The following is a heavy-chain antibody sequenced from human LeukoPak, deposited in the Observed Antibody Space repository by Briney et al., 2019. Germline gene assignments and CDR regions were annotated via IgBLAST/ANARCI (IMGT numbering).Heavy chain of an antibody. CDR2: ISSSSSYI. D-gene: IGHD3-22*01. J-gene: IGHJ4*02. CDR1: GFTFSSYS. Sequence: GGSLRLPCAASGFTFSSYSMNWVRQAPGKGLEWVSSISSSSSYIYYADSVKGRFTISRDNAKNSLYLQMNSLRAEDTAVYYCARDVLYYDSSGYYGPGVDYWGQGTLVTVSS. V-gene: IGHV3-21*01. CDR3: ARDVLYYDSSGYYGPGVDY.